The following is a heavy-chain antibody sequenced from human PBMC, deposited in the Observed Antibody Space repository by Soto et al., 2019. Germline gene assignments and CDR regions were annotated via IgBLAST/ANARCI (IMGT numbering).Heavy chain of an antibody. D-gene: IGHD3-10*01. CDR2: ISGGGETT. V-gene: IGHV3-23*01. CDR1: GFTFSSYA. J-gene: IGHJ4*02. CDR3: AFNSGSGSYYFDY. Sequence: EVQLLESGGGLVQPGGSLRLSCAASGFTFSSYAMWWVRQAPGKGLECVSAISGGGETTYYADSVKGRFTISRDNSKNTLHLQMNSLRAEDTAVYYCAFNSGSGSYYFDYWGQGPLVTVSS.